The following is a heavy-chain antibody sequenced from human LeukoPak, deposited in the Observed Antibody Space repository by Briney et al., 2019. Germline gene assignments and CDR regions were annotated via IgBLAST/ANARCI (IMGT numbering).Heavy chain of an antibody. CDR3: ARAIVVVPAVDAFDI. CDR1: GGSISSYY. Sequence: SETLSLTCTVSGGSISSYYWSWIRQPPGKGLEWIGYIYYGGSTNYNPSLKSRVTISVDTSKNQFSLKLSSVTAADTAVYYCARAIVVVPAVDAFDIWGQGTMVTVSS. V-gene: IGHV4-59*01. CDR2: IYYGGST. D-gene: IGHD2-2*01. J-gene: IGHJ3*02.